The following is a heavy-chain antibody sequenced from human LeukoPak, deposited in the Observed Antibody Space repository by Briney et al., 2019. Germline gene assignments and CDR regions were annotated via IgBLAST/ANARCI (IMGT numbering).Heavy chain of an antibody. D-gene: IGHD2-21*01. CDR1: GASISGYY. J-gene: IGHJ3*02. Sequence: SETLSLTCTVSGASISGYYWTWVRQPPGKRLEWIGYIYYTGSTNYNPSLKSRVTTSVDTSKKQFSLKLRSVTAADTAVYYCARSVSWGLLVRDDAFDIWGQGTMVTVSS. CDR2: IYYTGST. CDR3: ARSVSWGLLVRDDAFDI. V-gene: IGHV4-59*08.